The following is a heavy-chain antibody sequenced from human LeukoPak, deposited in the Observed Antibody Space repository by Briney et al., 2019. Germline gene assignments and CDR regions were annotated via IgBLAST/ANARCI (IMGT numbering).Heavy chain of an antibody. Sequence: ASVKVSCKASGYTFSGHYMHWVRQAPGQGLEWMGWIYPNSGGTNNAQKFQGRVTMTRDTTISTAYMELRRLKSVDTAMYYCARVVGFGDYPFDYWGQGTLVTVSS. V-gene: IGHV1-2*02. CDR2: IYPNSGGT. CDR1: GYTFSGHY. J-gene: IGHJ4*02. CDR3: ARVVGFGDYPFDY. D-gene: IGHD4-17*01.